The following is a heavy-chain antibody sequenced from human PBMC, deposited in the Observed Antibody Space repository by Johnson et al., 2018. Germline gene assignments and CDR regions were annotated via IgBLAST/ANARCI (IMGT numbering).Heavy chain of an antibody. CDR1: GFTFDNYG. J-gene: IGHJ6*03. CDR3: ARGSHWSGVVYYYYYYMDV. CDR2: IRQDGNQK. V-gene: IGHV3-7*01. D-gene: IGHD3-3*01. Sequence: VQLVQSGGGLVQPGGSLRLSCEGSGFTFDNYGMRWIRRAPGRGLEWVADIRQDGNQKYYLESVKGRFTISRDNGKKSVYLQMNSLRVEDTAVYYCARGSHWSGVVYYYYYYMDVWGPGTTVNV.